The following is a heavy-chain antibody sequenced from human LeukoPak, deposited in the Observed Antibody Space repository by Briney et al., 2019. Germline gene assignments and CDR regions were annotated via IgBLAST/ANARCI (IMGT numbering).Heavy chain of an antibody. J-gene: IGHJ4*02. V-gene: IGHV3-21*01. CDR1: GFTFISYS. D-gene: IGHD3-10*01. CDR3: ARYYGSGSYNADYFDY. Sequence: PGGSLRLSCAASGFTFISYSMSWVRQAPGKGLEWVSSISTSGSYIYYADSVKGRFTISRDNSKNTLYLQMNSLRAEDTAVYYCARYYGSGSYNADYFDYWGQGTLVTVSS. CDR2: ISTSGSYI.